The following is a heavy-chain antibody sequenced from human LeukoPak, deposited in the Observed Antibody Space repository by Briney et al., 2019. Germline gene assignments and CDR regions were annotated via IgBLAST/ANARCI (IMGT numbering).Heavy chain of an antibody. D-gene: IGHD3-10*01. CDR2: ISSSGGTI. CDR3: ARDGYYGSAYGLDV. CDR1: GFTFSNHE. Sequence: GGSLRLSCGASGFTFSNHEMNWVRQVPGKGLEWVSYISSSGGTIYYADSVKGRFTISRDNAKNSLYLQMSGLRAEDTAVYHCARDGYYGSAYGLDVWGQGTTVTVSS. J-gene: IGHJ6*02. V-gene: IGHV3-48*03.